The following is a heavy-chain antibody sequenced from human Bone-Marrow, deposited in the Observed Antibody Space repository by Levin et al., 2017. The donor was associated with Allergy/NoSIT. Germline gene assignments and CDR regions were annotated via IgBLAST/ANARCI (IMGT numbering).Heavy chain of an antibody. D-gene: IGHD3-3*01. CDR1: GFTFSSFV. CDR2: LLSPFSLP. Sequence: RLSCAASGFTFSSFVLSWVRQAPGSFLVGFSLLLSPFSLPSSSSSFKGRFTISRDTSKNTLYLQMNSLRVEDTAVYYCAKIGVDDDFWSSRGDFQHWGQGTLVTVSS. V-gene: IGHV3-23*01. CDR3: AKIGVDDDFWSSRGDFQH. J-gene: IGHJ1*01.